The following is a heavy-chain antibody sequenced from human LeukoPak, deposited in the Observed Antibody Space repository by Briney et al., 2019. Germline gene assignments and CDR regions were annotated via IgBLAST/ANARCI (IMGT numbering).Heavy chain of an antibody. J-gene: IGHJ1*01. V-gene: IGHV3-30*02. CDR1: GFTFSSYG. Sequence: GGSLRLSCAASGFTFSSYGMHWVRQAPDKGLEWVAFIRYDGSNKYYADSVKGRFTISRDNSKNTLYLQMNSLRAEDTAVYYCAKDPGGGITMIVDRYFQHWGQGTLVTVSS. D-gene: IGHD3-22*01. CDR2: IRYDGSNK. CDR3: AKDPGGGITMIVDRYFQH.